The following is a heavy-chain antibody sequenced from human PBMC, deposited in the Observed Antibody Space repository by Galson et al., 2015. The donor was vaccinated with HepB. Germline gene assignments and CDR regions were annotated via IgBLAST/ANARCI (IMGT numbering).Heavy chain of an antibody. CDR3: AKYPVSSRRGVCDL. J-gene: IGHJ5*02. D-gene: IGHD2-2*01. V-gene: IGHV3-23*01. CDR2: ISGVADAT. CDR1: GFTFSSYA. Sequence: SLRLSCAASGFTFSSYAMRWVRQAPGKGLEWDYTISGVADATYSAASVKGRFTISRDNSKNTLYLQMDGRRAEDTAVFFCAKYPVSSRRGVCDLWGQGTLVTVSS.